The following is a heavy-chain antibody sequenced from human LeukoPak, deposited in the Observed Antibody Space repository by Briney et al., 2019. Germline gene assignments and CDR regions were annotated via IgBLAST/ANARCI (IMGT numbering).Heavy chain of an antibody. V-gene: IGHV5-51*01. J-gene: IGHJ4*02. Sequence: GESLKISCKGSGYTFSSYWIGWVRQTPGKGLEWMGIIYPGDSDTRYSPSLQGQVTISVDTSIGTAYLQWSSLKASDTAIYYCARQNDFRLDYWGQGTLVTVSS. CDR2: IYPGDSDT. D-gene: IGHD3-3*01. CDR1: GYTFSSYW. CDR3: ARQNDFRLDY.